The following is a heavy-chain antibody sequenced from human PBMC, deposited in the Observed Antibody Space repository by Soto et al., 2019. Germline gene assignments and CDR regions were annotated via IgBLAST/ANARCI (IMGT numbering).Heavy chain of an antibody. CDR3: ARGNIAAALVY. D-gene: IGHD6-13*01. Sequence: SEILSLTCAVYGGSLSGHYWNWVRQPPGKGLEWIGEINHSGRTNYIPFLKSRVTISVDTYKNQFSLNLGSVTAADTAVYFCARGNIAAALVYWGQGTLVTVSS. J-gene: IGHJ4*02. V-gene: IGHV4-34*01. CDR1: GGSLSGHY. CDR2: INHSGRT.